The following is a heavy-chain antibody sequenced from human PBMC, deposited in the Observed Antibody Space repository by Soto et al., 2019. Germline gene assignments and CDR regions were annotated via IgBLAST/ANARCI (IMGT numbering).Heavy chain of an antibody. V-gene: IGHV4-39*01. CDR3: VVVVTANWVFDY. J-gene: IGHJ4*02. CDR1: GGSISSSSYY. D-gene: IGHD2-21*02. CDR2: IYYSGST. Sequence: QLQLQESGPGLVKPSETLSLTCTVSGGSISSSSYYWGWIRQPPGKGLEWIGSIYYSGSTYYNPSLKSRVTISVDTSKNQFSLKLSSLTAADTAVYYCVVVVTANWVFDYWGQGTLVTVSS.